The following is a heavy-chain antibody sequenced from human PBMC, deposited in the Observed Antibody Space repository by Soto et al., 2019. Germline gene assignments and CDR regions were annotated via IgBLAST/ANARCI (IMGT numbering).Heavy chain of an antibody. V-gene: IGHV4-59*01. CDR2: FFHSGDA. CDR1: GGSISGYY. D-gene: IGHD3-16*01. Sequence: QVQLQESGPGLMKPSETLSLICTVSGGSISGYYWSWIRQSPGKGLEWIGYFFHSGDANYNPSLNSRVTISVDTSKNQFSLRLTYVTAADTAVYYCARAPWGFWYFDLWGRGTLVTVSS. J-gene: IGHJ2*01. CDR3: ARAPWGFWYFDL.